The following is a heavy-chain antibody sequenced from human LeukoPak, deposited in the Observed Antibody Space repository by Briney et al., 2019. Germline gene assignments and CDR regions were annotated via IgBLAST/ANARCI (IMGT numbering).Heavy chain of an antibody. CDR3: AELGITMIGGV. D-gene: IGHD3-10*02. CDR2: IYSGGST. CDR1: GFTVSSNY. V-gene: IGHV3-53*01. Sequence: GGSLRLSCAASGFTVSSNYMSWVRQAPGKGLEWVSVIYSGGSTYYADSVKGRFTISRDNSKNPLYLQMNSLRAEDTAVYYCAELGITMIGGVWGKGTTVTISS. J-gene: IGHJ6*04.